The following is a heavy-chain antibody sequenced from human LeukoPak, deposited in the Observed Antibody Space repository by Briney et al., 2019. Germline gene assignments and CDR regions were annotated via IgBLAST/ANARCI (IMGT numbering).Heavy chain of an antibody. J-gene: IGHJ4*02. CDR1: GGSTSNYF. D-gene: IGHD3-3*01. V-gene: IGHV4-4*07. Sequence: SETLSFTCTVSGGSTSNYFCTWLRQSAGKGLEWIGRIHTSGSTNYNPSLKSRVSMSVDTSKNQFSLKLSSVTAADTAVYYCARDPEGHGNYFDYWGQGALVTVSS. CDR2: IHTSGST. CDR3: ARDPEGHGNYFDY.